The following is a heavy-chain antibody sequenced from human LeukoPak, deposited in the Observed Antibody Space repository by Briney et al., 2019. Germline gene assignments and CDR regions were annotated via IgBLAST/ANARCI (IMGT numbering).Heavy chain of an antibody. V-gene: IGHV3-64*01. CDR2: ISSNGGST. CDR3: ARQGWYYYDSSGYYYWDYDY. CDR1: GFTFSSYA. Sequence: GGSLRLSCAAAGFTFSSYAMHWVRQAPGKGLECVSAISSNGGSTYYANSVKGRFTISRDNSKNTLYLQMGSLRAEDTAVYYCARQGWYYYDSSGYYYWDYDYWGQGTLVTVSS. J-gene: IGHJ4*02. D-gene: IGHD3-22*01.